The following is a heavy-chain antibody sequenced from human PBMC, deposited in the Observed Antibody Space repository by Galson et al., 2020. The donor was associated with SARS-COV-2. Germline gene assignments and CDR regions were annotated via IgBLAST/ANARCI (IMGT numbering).Heavy chain of an antibody. Sequence: ETSETLSLTCTVSGGSISSGGYYWSWIRQHPGKCLEWIGYIYYSGSTNYNPSLKSRVTISVDTSKNQFTLKLSSVTAADTAVYYCARASRTIFGVVKHFDYWGQGTLVTVSS. V-gene: IGHV4-31*03. D-gene: IGHD3-3*01. CDR3: ARASRTIFGVVKHFDY. J-gene: IGHJ4*02. CDR2: IYYSGST. CDR1: GGSISSGGYY.